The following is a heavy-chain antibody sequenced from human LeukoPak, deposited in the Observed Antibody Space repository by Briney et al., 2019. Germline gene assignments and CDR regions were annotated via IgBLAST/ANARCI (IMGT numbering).Heavy chain of an antibody. CDR1: GYTFTNYD. CDR2: MNSNSGNT. V-gene: IGHV1-8*01. J-gene: IGHJ4*02. CDR3: ARGRGGTVFRGYLDY. D-gene: IGHD3-10*01. Sequence: ASVKVSCKASGYTFTNYDILWVRQATGQGPEWMGWMNSNSGNTGYAQKFQGRVTMTRDTSRNTAYMELHSLTSEDTAVYYCARGRGGTVFRGYLDYWGQGTLVTVSS.